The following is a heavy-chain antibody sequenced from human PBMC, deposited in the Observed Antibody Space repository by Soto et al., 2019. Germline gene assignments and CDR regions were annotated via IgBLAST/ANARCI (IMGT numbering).Heavy chain of an antibody. CDR2: IYYSGST. CDR3: ARDSRESGVGY. Sequence: PSETLSLTCTVSGGSVSSGSYYWSWIRQPPGKGLEWIGYIYYSGSTNYNPSLKSRVTISVDTSKNQFSLKLSSVTAADTAVYYCARDSRESGVGYWGQGTLVTVSS. CDR1: GGSVSSGSYY. D-gene: IGHD1-26*01. V-gene: IGHV4-61*01. J-gene: IGHJ4*02.